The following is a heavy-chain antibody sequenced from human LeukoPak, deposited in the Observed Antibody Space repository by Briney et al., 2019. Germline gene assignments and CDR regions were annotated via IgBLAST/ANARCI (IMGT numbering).Heavy chain of an antibody. CDR1: GFAFSSYA. V-gene: IGHV3-23*01. CDR3: AKSITMIVQNWFDP. CDR2: ISGSGGST. D-gene: IGHD3-22*01. Sequence: GESLRLSCAASGFAFSSYAMSWVRQAPGKGLEWVSAISGSGGSTYYADSVKGRFTISRDNSKNTLYLQMNSLRAEDTAVYYCAKSITMIVQNWFDPWGQGTLVTVSS. J-gene: IGHJ5*02.